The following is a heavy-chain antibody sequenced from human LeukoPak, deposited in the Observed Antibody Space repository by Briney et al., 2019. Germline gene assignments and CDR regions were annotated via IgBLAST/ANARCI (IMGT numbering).Heavy chain of an antibody. D-gene: IGHD3-10*01. Sequence: PGGSLRLSCAASGFTFTSHAMSWVRQAPGKGLEWVSVISGGGGSTYYADSVKGRFTISRDNSRNTLYLQMNSLRAEDTAVYYCAKDALWFPTYWGQGTLVTVSS. V-gene: IGHV3-23*01. J-gene: IGHJ4*02. CDR1: GFTFTSHA. CDR3: AKDALWFPTY. CDR2: ISGGGGST.